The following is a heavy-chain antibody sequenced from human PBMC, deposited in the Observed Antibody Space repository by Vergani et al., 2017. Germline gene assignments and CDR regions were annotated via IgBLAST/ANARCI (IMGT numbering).Heavy chain of an antibody. CDR3: AKKHCSSTSCPFDS. V-gene: IGHV3-30-3*02. D-gene: IGHD2-2*01. CDR1: KFTFGNYA. J-gene: IGHJ4*02. Sequence: QQQLVESGGGVVQPGRSLRLSCVASKFTFGNYAVHWVRQAPGKGLEWVAVISFDAAFKNVADSVKGRFTISRDNSKNTLFLQMNSLRVEDTAIYYCAKKHCSSTSCPFDSWGQGTLVTVSS. CDR2: ISFDAAFK.